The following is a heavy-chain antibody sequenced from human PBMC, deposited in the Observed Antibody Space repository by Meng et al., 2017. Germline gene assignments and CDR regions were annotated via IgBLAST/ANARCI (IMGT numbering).Heavy chain of an antibody. CDR2: INPNTGGT. CDR3: VRGRFGAPLDV. CDR1: GYTFTTYY. D-gene: IGHD3-10*01. Sequence: QLQLVQSGAEVKKPGASVKVSCKASGYTFTTYYIHWVRQAPGQGLEWMGWINPNTGGTNYAQKFQDRVTMTRDTSSRSVYMDLTRLRYEDTAVYYCVRGRFGAPLDVWGQGSTVTVSS. V-gene: IGHV1-2*02. J-gene: IGHJ6*02.